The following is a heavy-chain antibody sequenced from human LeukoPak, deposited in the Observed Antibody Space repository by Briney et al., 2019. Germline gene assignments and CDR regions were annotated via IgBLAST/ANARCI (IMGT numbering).Heavy chain of an antibody. Sequence: GGSLRLSCAASGFTFSTHSMSWVRQAPGKGLEWVSSINSGGDDTYYAASVKGRFTSSRDHSKDPLYLQLSRLRAEDTAVYYCAKCRHTCRRNHFDYWGLGTVVTVP. CDR3: AKCRHTCRRNHFDY. J-gene: IGHJ4*02. V-gene: IGHV3-23*01. CDR2: INSGGDDT. D-gene: IGHD3-16*02. CDR1: GFTFSTHS.